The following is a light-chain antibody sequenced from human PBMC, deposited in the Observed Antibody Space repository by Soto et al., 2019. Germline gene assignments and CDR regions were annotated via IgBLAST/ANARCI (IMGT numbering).Light chain of an antibody. V-gene: IGLV1-51*02. CDR3: GTWDSSLTTYV. CDR1: SSDIGRNY. Sequence: QSVLTQPHSVSAAPGQKVTISCSGSSSDIGRNYVSWDQHLPGTAPKLLIYENNKRPSGMPDRLSGSKSGSSATLGITGIQTGDEADYYCGTWDSSLTTYVFGPGTKVTVL. J-gene: IGLJ1*01. CDR2: ENN.